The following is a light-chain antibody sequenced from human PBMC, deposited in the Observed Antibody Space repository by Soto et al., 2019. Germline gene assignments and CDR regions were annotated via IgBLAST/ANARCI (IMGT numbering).Light chain of an antibody. CDR2: AAS. Sequence: AIQMTQSPSSLSASVGDKVTITCWASQGIRRSLGWYQQKPGKAPKLLIYAASSLHSRVPSRFSGSGSGTDFTLTISSLQPEDFATYYCLQDYNYPLTFGGGTKVEIK. CDR1: QGIRRS. V-gene: IGKV1-6*01. CDR3: LQDYNYPLT. J-gene: IGKJ4*01.